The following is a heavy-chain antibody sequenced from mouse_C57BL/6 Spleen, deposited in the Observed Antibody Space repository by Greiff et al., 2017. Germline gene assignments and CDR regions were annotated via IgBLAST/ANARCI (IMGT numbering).Heavy chain of an antibody. CDR3: TRAGKDVFSFDF. J-gene: IGHJ2*01. CDR2: IYPGNSDT. Sequence: VQLKESGTVLARPGASVRMSCKTSGYTFTSYWMHWVKQRPGQGLEWIGAIYPGNSDTSYNQKLKGKAKLTAVTYASSAYMELSRLKNEDYAVYSCTRAGKDVFSFDFWGPGTTLTVSS. V-gene: IGHV1-5*01. CDR1: GYTFTSYW. D-gene: IGHD1-3*01.